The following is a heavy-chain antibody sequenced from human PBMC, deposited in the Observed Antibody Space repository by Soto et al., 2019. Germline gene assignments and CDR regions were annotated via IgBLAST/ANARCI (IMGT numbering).Heavy chain of an antibody. J-gene: IGHJ3*02. Sequence: QVQLQESGPGLVKPSQTLSLTCTVSGGSISRGGFYWTWIRQHPGKGLVWIGYVYYDGNTYHNPSLKGRLTISIDTSKNQFSLKLSSVTAADTAVYYCARDHPGVLAFDTWGQGTMVTVSS. D-gene: IGHD6-13*01. V-gene: IGHV4-31*03. CDR3: ARDHPGVLAFDT. CDR1: GGSISRGGFY. CDR2: VYYDGNT.